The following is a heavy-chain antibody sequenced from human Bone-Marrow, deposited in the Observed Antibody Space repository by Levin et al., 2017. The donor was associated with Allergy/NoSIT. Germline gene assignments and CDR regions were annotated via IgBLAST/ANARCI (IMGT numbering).Heavy chain of an antibody. V-gene: IGHV2-5*01. J-gene: IGHJ5*02. Sequence: ESGPTLVKPTQTLTLTCTFSGFAVNSSGVAVGWFRQPPGKAPEWLALIYWHDDARYSPSLRSRLTITKDPSENLVVLTLSNMDPADAGTYFCAHRPAHGGYYKSWGQGIVVTVSS. CDR1: GFAVNSSGVA. D-gene: IGHD1-26*01. CDR2: IYWHDDA. CDR3: AHRPAHGGYYKS.